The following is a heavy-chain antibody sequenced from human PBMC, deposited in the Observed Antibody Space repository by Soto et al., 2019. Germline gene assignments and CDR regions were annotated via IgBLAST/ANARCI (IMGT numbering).Heavy chain of an antibody. J-gene: IGHJ4*02. V-gene: IGHV3-30*18. CDR2: ISYDGSNK. CDR3: AKGENWNYFDY. D-gene: IGHD1-1*01. Sequence: GGSLRLPCAASGFTFSSYGMHWVRQAPGKGLEWVAVISYDGSNKYYADSVKGRFTISRDNSKNTLYLQMNSLRAEDTAVYYCAKGENWNYFDYWGQGTLVTVSS. CDR1: GFTFSSYG.